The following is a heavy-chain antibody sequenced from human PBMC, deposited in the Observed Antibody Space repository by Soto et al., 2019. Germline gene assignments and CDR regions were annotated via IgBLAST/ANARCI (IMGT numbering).Heavy chain of an antibody. CDR2: VDPEEGET. D-gene: IGHD2-8*02. CDR1: GFTFTDYY. V-gene: IGHV1-69-2*01. J-gene: IGHJ5*02. Sequence: EVQLVQSGAGLMKPGSTVKLSCKVVGFTFTDYYIHWVKQAPGQGLEWLGFVDPEEGETMFSERFQGRVSRTADTATDTSYMELSNLRSEDTAVYYCAMTRTGRTNRLDPWCQGTLVTVSS. CDR3: AMTRTGRTNRLDP.